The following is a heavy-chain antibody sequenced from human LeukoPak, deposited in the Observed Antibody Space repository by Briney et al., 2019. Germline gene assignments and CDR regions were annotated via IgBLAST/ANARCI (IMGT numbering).Heavy chain of an antibody. V-gene: IGHV6-1*01. CDR3: ARDLYGDSRMNRFDP. Sequence: SQTLSLTCAISGDSVSSNSAAWNWLRQSPSGGLGWLGRTYYRSKWYNDYEVSVKSRITINPDTSKKQFSLQLNSVTPEDTAVYYCARDLYGDSRMNRFDPWGQGTLVTVSS. CDR2: TYYRSKWYN. CDR1: GDSVSSNSAA. J-gene: IGHJ5*02. D-gene: IGHD4-17*01.